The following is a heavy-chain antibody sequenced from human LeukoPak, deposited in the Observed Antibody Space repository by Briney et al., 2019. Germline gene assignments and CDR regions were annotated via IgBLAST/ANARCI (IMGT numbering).Heavy chain of an antibody. D-gene: IGHD5-24*01. Sequence: QPGRSLRLSCAASGFTFSSYGMHWVRQAPGKGLEWVAVIWYDGSNKYYADSVKGRFTISRDNSKNTLYLQMNSLRAEDTAVHYCARGGGRDGYTFDYWGQGTLVTVSS. V-gene: IGHV3-33*01. CDR1: GFTFSSYG. J-gene: IGHJ4*02. CDR2: IWYDGSNK. CDR3: ARGGGRDGYTFDY.